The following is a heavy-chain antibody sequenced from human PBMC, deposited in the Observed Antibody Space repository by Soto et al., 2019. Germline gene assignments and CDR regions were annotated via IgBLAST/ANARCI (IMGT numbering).Heavy chain of an antibody. V-gene: IGHV1-3*05. CDR1: GYTFTSYA. D-gene: IGHD1-26*01. J-gene: IGHJ4*02. Sequence: QVQLVQSGAEEKKPGASVQVSCKASGYTFTSYAMHWVRQAPGQRLEWMGWINAGNGNTKYSQKFQGRVTITRDTSASTAYMELSSLSSEDTPVYYCARDVGGFDYWGQGTLVTVSS. CDR3: ARDVGGFDY. CDR2: INAGNGNT.